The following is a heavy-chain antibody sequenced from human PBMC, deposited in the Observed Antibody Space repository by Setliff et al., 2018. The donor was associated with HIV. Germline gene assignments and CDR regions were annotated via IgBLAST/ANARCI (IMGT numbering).Heavy chain of an antibody. J-gene: IGHJ4*02. D-gene: IGHD3-3*01. V-gene: IGHV4-39*01. CDR3: ARLPYYDVFSGYYAPYFDY. CDR2: IFYSGST. Sequence: PSETLSLTCTVAGGSISSSNYYWGWIRQPPGEGLEWIGSIFYSGSTYYNPSLKSRVTISVDTSKNQFSLKLTSVTAADTAVYYCARLPYYDVFSGYYAPYFDYWGQGTLVTAPQ. CDR1: GGSISSSNYY.